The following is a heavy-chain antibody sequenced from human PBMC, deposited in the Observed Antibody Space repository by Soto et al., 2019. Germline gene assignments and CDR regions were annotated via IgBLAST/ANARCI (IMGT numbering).Heavy chain of an antibody. CDR3: ATGGYCSGTRYYNFFDY. CDR2: IYPGDSDT. D-gene: IGHD2-2*02. CDR1: GYSFTTYW. J-gene: IGHJ4*02. V-gene: IGHV5-51*01. Sequence: GESLKISCQGSGYSFTTYWIGWVRQIPGKGLEWMGIIYPGDSDTRYSPSFQGQVTISADKSISTAYLQWSSLKASDTAIYYCATGGYCSGTRYYNFFDYWGQGTLVTVSS.